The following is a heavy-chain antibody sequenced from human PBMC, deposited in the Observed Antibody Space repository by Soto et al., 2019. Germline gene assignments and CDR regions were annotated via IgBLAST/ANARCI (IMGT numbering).Heavy chain of an antibody. Sequence: GGSLRLSCAASGFTFDDYAMHWVRQAPGKGLEWVSGISWNSGSIGYADSVKGRFTISRDNAKHSLYLQMNSLRAEDTALYYCAKDKGYCSGGSCYYFDYWGQGTLVTVSS. CDR3: AKDKGYCSGGSCYYFDY. CDR1: GFTFDDYA. D-gene: IGHD2-15*01. V-gene: IGHV3-9*01. CDR2: ISWNSGSI. J-gene: IGHJ4*02.